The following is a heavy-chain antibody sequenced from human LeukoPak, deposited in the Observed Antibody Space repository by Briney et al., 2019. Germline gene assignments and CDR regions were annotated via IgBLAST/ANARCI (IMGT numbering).Heavy chain of an antibody. CDR1: GGPISSYY. J-gene: IGHJ4*02. Sequence: SESLSLTCTVSGGPISSYYWSWIRQPPGKGLEWIGYIYYSGSTKYNPSLKSRVTISVDTSKNQFSLKLTSVTAADTAVYYCARSLPPDYWGQGTLVTVSS. V-gene: IGHV4-59*01. CDR3: ARSLPPDY. CDR2: IYYSGST.